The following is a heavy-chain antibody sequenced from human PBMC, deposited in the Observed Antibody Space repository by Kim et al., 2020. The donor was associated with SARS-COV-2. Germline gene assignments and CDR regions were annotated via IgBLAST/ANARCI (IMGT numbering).Heavy chain of an antibody. V-gene: IGHV3-30*04. Sequence: GGSLRLSCVASGFTFSNYAMHWVRQTPGKGLEWVTHVTKDESNKYYADSVKGRFTVSRDNSRNTLYLQLTSLTTEYTAIYYCAKHDSGGIWGGWFDPWGQGTLVTVSS. CDR2: VTKDESNK. D-gene: IGHD3-10*01. CDR1: GFTFSNYA. J-gene: IGHJ5*02. CDR3: AKHDSGGIWGGWFDP.